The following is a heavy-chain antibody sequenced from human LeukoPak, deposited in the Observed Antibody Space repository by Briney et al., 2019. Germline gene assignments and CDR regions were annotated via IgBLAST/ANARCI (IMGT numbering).Heavy chain of an antibody. CDR1: GFTFSSYA. CDR2: ISYDGSNK. Sequence: GGSLRLSCAASGFTFSSYAMHWVRQAPGKGLEWVAVISYDGSNKYYADSVKGRFTISRDNSKNTLYLQMNSLRAEDTAVYYCARQGYCSSTSCYPNYYFDYWGQGTLVTVSS. J-gene: IGHJ4*02. V-gene: IGHV3-30-3*01. CDR3: ARQGYCSSTSCYPNYYFDY. D-gene: IGHD2-2*01.